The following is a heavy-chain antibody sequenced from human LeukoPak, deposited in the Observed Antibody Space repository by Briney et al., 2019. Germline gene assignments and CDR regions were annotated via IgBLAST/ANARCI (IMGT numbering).Heavy chain of an antibody. CDR2: ISGSGGST. CDR3: AKAPDIASTAEFDY. CDR1: GFTFTNYA. Sequence: GGSLRLTCAASGFTFTNYAMSWVRQAPGKGLEGVSTISGSGGSTYYADSVKGRFTISRDNSKNTLYLQMNSLSAEDTAVYYCAKAPDIASTAEFDYWGQGTLVIVSS. V-gene: IGHV3-23*01. J-gene: IGHJ4*02. D-gene: IGHD6-13*01.